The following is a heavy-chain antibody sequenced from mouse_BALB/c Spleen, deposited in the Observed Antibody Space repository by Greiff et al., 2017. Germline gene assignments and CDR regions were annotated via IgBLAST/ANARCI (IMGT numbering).Heavy chain of an antibody. Sequence: VKLMESGAELARPGASVKLSCKASGYTFTDYYINWVKQRTGQGLEWIGEIYPGSGNTYYNEKFKGKATLTADKSSSTAYMQLSSLTSEDSAVYFCARTRDWYFDVWGAGTTVTVSS. CDR1: GYTFTDYY. CDR3: ARTRDWYFDV. V-gene: IGHV1-77*01. CDR2: IYPGSGNT. J-gene: IGHJ1*01.